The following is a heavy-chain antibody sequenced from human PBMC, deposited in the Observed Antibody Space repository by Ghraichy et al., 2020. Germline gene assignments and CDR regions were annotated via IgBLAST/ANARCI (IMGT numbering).Heavy chain of an antibody. J-gene: IGHJ4*02. V-gene: IGHV3-7*01. D-gene: IGHD3-22*01. CDR3: ATDKTYQKIKLYYDRFDH. CDR1: GLTFSNFW. CDR2: IKQAGSTT. Sequence: GGSLRLSCAASGLTFSNFWMTWVRQAPGKGLEWVATIKQAGSTTHYVDSVKGRFTISRDNAKNSVYLQMHRLRAEHSDVYDCATDKTYQKIKLYYDRFDHWGQGTLVTVSS.